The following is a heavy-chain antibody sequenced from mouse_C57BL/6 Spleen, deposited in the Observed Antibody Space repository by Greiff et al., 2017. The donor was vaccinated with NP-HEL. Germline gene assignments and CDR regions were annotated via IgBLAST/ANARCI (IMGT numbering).Heavy chain of an antibody. D-gene: IGHD1-1*01. Sequence: QVQLKESGAELVRPGSSVKLSCKASGYTFTSYWMHWVKQRPIQGLEWIGNIDPSDSETHYNQKFKDKATLTVDKSSSTAYMQLSSLTSEDSAVYYCAREGDYYGSFDYWGQGTTLTVSS. J-gene: IGHJ2*01. CDR3: AREGDYYGSFDY. V-gene: IGHV1-52*01. CDR2: IDPSDSET. CDR1: GYTFTSYW.